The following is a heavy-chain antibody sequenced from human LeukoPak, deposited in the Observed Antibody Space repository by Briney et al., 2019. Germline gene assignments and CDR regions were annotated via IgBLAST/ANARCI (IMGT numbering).Heavy chain of an antibody. CDR3: ARGPRRYTSGWLDWYFDL. V-gene: IGHV4-34*01. J-gene: IGHJ2*01. D-gene: IGHD6-19*01. CDR2: INHSGAT. Sequence: SETLSLTCAVYSGAFSSYYWSWIRQPPGKGLEWIGEINHSGATNYNPSLKSRVTMSVETFKNQFFLKLRSLTAADTAVYYCARGPRRYTSGWLDWYFDLWGRGTLVIVSS. CDR1: SGAFSSYY.